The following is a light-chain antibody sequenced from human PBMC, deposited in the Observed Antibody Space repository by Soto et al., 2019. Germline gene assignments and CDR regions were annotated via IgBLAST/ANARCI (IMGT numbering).Light chain of an antibody. CDR2: DAS. CDR1: QKIISC. CDR3: QQSYSTPALT. Sequence: DIQMTQSPSSLSATVGDRLTITCRASQKIISCLLWCQQKTGRAAKLLIYDASGWQGGVPSRFCGSGSGTDYSLTITSLQPEDHATYYCQQSYSTPALTFGGGTKVDIK. J-gene: IGKJ4*01. V-gene: IGKV1-39*01.